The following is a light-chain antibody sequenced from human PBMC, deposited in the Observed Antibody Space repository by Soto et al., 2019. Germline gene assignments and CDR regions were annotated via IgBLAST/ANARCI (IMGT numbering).Light chain of an antibody. V-gene: IGLV2-8*01. CDR1: SSDVGGYNY. CDR2: EVS. CDR3: ASYAGSNTYV. J-gene: IGLJ1*01. Sequence: QSALTQPSSASGSPGQSVTISCTGTSSDVGGYNYVSWYQQHPGKAPKLMIYEVSKRPSGVPDRFSGSKSGSTASLTVSGLQAEDEADYYCASYAGSNTYVFGTGTQLTVL.